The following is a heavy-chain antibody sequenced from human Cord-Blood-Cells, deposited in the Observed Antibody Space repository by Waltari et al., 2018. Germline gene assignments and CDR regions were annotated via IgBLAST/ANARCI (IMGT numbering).Heavy chain of an antibody. CDR1: GYTFTGYY. Sequence: QVQLVQSGAEVKKPGASVKVSCTASGYTFTGYYMHWVRQAPGQGLEWMGWINPNSGGTNYAQKFQGRVTMTRDTSISTAYMELSRLRSDDTAVYYCAREGGRITMVRGVIIHYWGQGTLVTVSS. D-gene: IGHD3-10*01. CDR2: INPNSGGT. J-gene: IGHJ4*02. CDR3: AREGGRITMVRGVIIHY. V-gene: IGHV1-2*02.